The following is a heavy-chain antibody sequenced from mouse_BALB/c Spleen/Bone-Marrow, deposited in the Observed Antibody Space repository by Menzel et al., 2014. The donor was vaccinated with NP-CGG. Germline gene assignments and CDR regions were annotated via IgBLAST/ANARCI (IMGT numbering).Heavy chain of an antibody. CDR1: SYAFTSYN. CDR3: ARHPGYAMDY. Sequence: LVESGAPVKVSCKASSYAFTSYNMYWVKQSHGKSLEWIGYIDPYNGGTSYNQKFKGKATLTVDKSSSTAYMHLNSLTSEDSAVYYCARHPGYAMDYWGQGTSVTVSS. V-gene: IGHV1S135*01. CDR2: IDPYNGGT. J-gene: IGHJ4*01.